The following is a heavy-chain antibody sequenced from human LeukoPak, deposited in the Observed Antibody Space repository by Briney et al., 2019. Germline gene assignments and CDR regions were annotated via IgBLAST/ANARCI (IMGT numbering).Heavy chain of an antibody. CDR1: GGSISRYH. CDR3: ARVGSDYDYVWDSYRVRSPCDI. J-gene: IGHJ3*02. D-gene: IGHD3-16*02. CDR2: VFSSGNT. Sequence: SETLSLTCTVSGGSISRYHWGWIRQPPGKGLEWIGYVFSSGNTNYNPSLNSRVSISTDTSENQFSLSLNFVTTADTAVYYCARVGSDYDYVWDSYRVRSPCDIWGKGTMVTVSS. V-gene: IGHV4-59*01.